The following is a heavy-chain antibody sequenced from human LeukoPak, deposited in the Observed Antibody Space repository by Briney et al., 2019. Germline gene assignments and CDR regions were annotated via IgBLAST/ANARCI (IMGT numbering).Heavy chain of an antibody. J-gene: IGHJ6*03. CDR3: ARVHSSSWYPYYYYYMDV. V-gene: IGHV4-4*02. Sequence: PSETLSLTCAVSGGSISSSNWWSWVRQPPGKGLEWIGEIYHSGSTNYNPSLKSRVTISVDTSKNQFSLKLSSVTAADTAVYYCARVHSSSWYPYYYYYMDVWGKGTTVTISS. CDR1: GGSISSSNW. D-gene: IGHD6-13*01. CDR2: IYHSGST.